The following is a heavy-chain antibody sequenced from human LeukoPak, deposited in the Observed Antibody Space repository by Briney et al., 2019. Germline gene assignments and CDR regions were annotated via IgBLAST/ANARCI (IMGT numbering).Heavy chain of an antibody. CDR1: GYTFTSYG. Sequence: ASVKVSCKASGYTFTSYGISWVRQAPGQGLEWMGWISAYNGNTNYAQKLQGRVTVTTDTSTSTAYMELRSLRSDDTAVYYCARTTPSSSAEDFDYWGQGTLVTVSS. CDR2: ISAYNGNT. V-gene: IGHV1-18*01. D-gene: IGHD6-6*01. J-gene: IGHJ4*02. CDR3: ARTTPSSSAEDFDY.